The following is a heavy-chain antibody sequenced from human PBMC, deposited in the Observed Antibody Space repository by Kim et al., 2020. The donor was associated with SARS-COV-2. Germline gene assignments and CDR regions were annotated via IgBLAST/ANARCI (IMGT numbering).Heavy chain of an antibody. J-gene: IGHJ4*02. CDR2: MNPNSGNT. CDR3: MRRHCSGGDCYHWSDY. V-gene: IGHV1-8*01. D-gene: IGHD2-15*01. CDR1: GYTFTSYA. Sequence: ASVKVSCKASGYTFTSYAINWVRQATGQGLEWMGWMNPNSGNTGYAQKFQGRVTMTRNTSISMAYMELNSLKSEDTAVYYCMRRHCSGGDCYHWSDYWGQGTLVTVSS.